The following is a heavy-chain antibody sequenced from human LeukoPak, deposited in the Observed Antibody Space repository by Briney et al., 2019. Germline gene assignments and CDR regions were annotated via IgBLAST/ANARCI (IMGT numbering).Heavy chain of an antibody. CDR1: GFTFSTYS. D-gene: IGHD3-16*02. Sequence: PGGSLRLSCAASGFTFSTYSMNWVRQAPGKGLEWVSFISTSSSYIYYADSVKGRFTISRDNSKNSLYLQMNSLRAEDTALYYCAKYYIWGSYRPYYFDYWGQGTLVTVSS. V-gene: IGHV3-21*04. J-gene: IGHJ4*02. CDR3: AKYYIWGSYRPYYFDY. CDR2: ISTSSSYI.